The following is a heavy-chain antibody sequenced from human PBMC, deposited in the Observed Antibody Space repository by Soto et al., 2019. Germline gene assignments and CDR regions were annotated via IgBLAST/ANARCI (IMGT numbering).Heavy chain of an antibody. CDR3: STGGYYLDY. Sequence: PGWSLRLSCVGSGFIFSNAWMNWVRLAPGERLEWVALIKSEPAGGAIDYTAPVKGRFTISRDDSKNTVYLQMNSLRSDDTAVYYCSTGGYYLDYWGRGTLVTVSS. CDR2: IKSEPAGGAI. CDR1: GFIFSNAW. J-gene: IGHJ4*02. V-gene: IGHV3-15*07.